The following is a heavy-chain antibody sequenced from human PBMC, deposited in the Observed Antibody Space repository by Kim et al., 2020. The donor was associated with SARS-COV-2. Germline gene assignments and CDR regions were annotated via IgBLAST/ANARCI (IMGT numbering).Heavy chain of an antibody. J-gene: IGHJ4*02. D-gene: IGHD1-26*01. CDR2: ISSSSSYI. V-gene: IGHV3-21*01. Sequence: GGSLRLSCAASGFTFSSYSMNWVRQAPGKGLEWVSSISSSSSYIYYADSVKGRFTISRDNAKNSLYLQMNSLRAKDTAVYYCARESNSGSYYDIGYWGQGTLVTVSS. CDR3: ARESNSGSYYDIGY. CDR1: GFTFSSYS.